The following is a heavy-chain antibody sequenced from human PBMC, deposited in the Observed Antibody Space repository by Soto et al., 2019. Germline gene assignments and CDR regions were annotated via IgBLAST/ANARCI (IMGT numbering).Heavy chain of an antibody. Sequence: QVQLVQSGAEVKKPGSSVKVSCKASGGTFSSYAISWVRQAPGQGLEWMGGIIPIFGTANYAQKFQGRVTITADKSTSTAYMELSSLRSEDTAVYYCARARGQLELRVRWYFDLWGRGTLVTVSS. CDR1: GGTFSSYA. D-gene: IGHD1-7*01. V-gene: IGHV1-69*06. CDR2: IIPIFGTA. CDR3: ARARGQLELRVRWYFDL. J-gene: IGHJ2*01.